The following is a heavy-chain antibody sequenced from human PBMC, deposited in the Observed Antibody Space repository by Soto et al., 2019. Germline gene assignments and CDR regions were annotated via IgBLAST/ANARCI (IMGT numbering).Heavy chain of an antibody. Sequence: GGSLRLSCAASGFTFSSYAMHWVRQAPGKGLEWVAVISYDGSKKYYADSVKGRFTISRDNSKNTLYLQMNSLRAEDTAVYYCASPPSSNYNFDYWGQGTLVTVSS. D-gene: IGHD4-4*01. CDR2: ISYDGSKK. CDR1: GFTFSSYA. J-gene: IGHJ4*02. CDR3: ASPPSSNYNFDY. V-gene: IGHV3-30-3*01.